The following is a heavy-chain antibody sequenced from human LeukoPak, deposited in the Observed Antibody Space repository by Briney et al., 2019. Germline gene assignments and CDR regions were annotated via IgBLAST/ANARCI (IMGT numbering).Heavy chain of an antibody. CDR1: GYTLTELS. V-gene: IGHV1-24*01. Sequence: ASVTVSCKVSGYTLTELSMHWVRQAPRKGLEWTGGFYPEDGETIYAQKFQGRVTMTEDTSTDTAYMELSSLRSEDTAVYYCATAYYYDSSGYYYRGFDYWGQGTLVTVSS. CDR3: ATAYYYDSSGYYYRGFDY. CDR2: FYPEDGET. D-gene: IGHD3-22*01. J-gene: IGHJ4*02.